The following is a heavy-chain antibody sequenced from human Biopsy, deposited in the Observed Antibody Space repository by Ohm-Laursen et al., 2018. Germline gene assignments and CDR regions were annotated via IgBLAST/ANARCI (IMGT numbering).Heavy chain of an antibody. Sequence: SVKVSCKASGYTFSGYYIHWVRQAPGQGLEWLGGNIPILGTGNYAQKFQDRVTVAADTSTSTATMELRSLRSDDTAVYYCATKLTGYFHHWGQGTLVIVSS. CDR2: NIPILGTG. J-gene: IGHJ1*01. CDR3: ATKLTGYFHH. D-gene: IGHD3-9*01. V-gene: IGHV1-69*06. CDR1: GYTFSGYY.